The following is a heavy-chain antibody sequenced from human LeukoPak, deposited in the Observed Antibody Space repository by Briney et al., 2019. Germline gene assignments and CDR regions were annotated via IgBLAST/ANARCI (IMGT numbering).Heavy chain of an antibody. CDR2: ISAYNGNT. J-gene: IGHJ6*04. V-gene: IGHV1-18*04. CDR1: GYTFTSYG. CDR3: AREVQLWFGELSGYYGMDV. Sequence: GASVKVSCKASGYTFTSYGISWVRQAPGQGLEWMGWISAYNGNTNYAQKLQGRVTMTTDTPTSTAYMELRSLRSDDTAVYYCAREVQLWFGELSGYYGMDVWGKGTTVTVSS. D-gene: IGHD3-10*01.